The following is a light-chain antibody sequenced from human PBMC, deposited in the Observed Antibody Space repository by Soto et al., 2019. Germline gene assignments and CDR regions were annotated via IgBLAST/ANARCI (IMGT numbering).Light chain of an antibody. V-gene: IGLV6-57*03. CDR2: EDN. CDR3: QSYDSSPV. J-gene: IGLJ7*01. CDR1: SGSIASNY. Sequence: NFMLTQPHSVSESPGKTVTISGTRSSGSIASNYVQWYQQRPGSAPTTVIYEDNQRPSGVPDRFSGSIDSSSNSASLTISGLKTEDEADYYCQSYDSSPVFGGGTQLTVL.